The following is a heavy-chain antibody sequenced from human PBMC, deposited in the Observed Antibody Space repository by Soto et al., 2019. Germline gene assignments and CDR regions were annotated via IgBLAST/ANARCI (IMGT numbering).Heavy chain of an antibody. J-gene: IGHJ4*02. CDR3: ARDECDYVTGCYFDY. Sequence: PVGSLRLSCADSGFTFSSYAMHWVRQAPGKGLEWVAVISYDGSNKYYADSVKGRFTISRDNSKNTLYLQMNSLRAEDTAVYYCARDECDYVTGCYFDYWGQGTLVAVSS. D-gene: IGHD4-17*01. V-gene: IGHV3-30-3*01. CDR1: GFTFSSYA. CDR2: ISYDGSNK.